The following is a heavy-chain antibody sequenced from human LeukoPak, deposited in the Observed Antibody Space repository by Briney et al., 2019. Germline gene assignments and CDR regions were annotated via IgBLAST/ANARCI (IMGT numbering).Heavy chain of an antibody. D-gene: IGHD3-3*01. CDR3: VRSSGFPDF. V-gene: IGHV3-23*01. Sequence: PGGSLRLSCAASGFTFSNYAMSWVRQAPGNGLEWVSAIGVNTYYTDSVKGRFTISRDNAKNTLYLQMNSLRAEDTAVYYCVRSSGFPDFWGQGTLVTVSS. CDR2: IGVNT. J-gene: IGHJ4*02. CDR1: GFTFSNYA.